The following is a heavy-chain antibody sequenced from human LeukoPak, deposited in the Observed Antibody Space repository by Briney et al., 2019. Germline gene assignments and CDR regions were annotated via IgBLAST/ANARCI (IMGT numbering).Heavy chain of an antibody. J-gene: IGHJ3*02. Sequence: SETLSLTCTISGDSIGTYYWSWIRQPPGKGLEWIGYIYYSGYTNYSPSLKSRVTISVATSKNQFSLKLTSVTDPDTAVYYCARVPRITMIVVVTPWAFDIWGQGTMVTVSS. V-gene: IGHV4-59*08. D-gene: IGHD3-22*01. CDR2: IYYSGYT. CDR1: GDSIGTYY. CDR3: ARVPRITMIVVVTPWAFDI.